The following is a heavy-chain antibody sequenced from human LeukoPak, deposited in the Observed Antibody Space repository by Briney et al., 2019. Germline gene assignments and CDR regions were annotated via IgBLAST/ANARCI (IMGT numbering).Heavy chain of an antibody. Sequence: GSLRLSCAASGFTFSSYGMHWVRQAPGKGLEWVAVISYDGSNKYYADSVKGRFTISRDNSKNTLYLQMNSLRAEDTAVYYCARTDRGRNYDILTGPTFDYWGQGTLVTVSS. D-gene: IGHD3-9*01. CDR3: ARTDRGRNYDILTGPTFDY. CDR2: ISYDGSNK. J-gene: IGHJ4*02. V-gene: IGHV3-30*03. CDR1: GFTFSSYG.